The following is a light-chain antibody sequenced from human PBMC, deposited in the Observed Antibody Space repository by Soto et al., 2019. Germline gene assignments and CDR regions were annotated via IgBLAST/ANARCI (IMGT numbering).Light chain of an antibody. J-gene: IGKJ4*01. CDR1: QSVSGN. CDR2: SAS. V-gene: IGKV3-15*01. CDR3: QQYNNWLS. Sequence: EIVMTPSPATLSLSPGGGATLSRRASQSVSGNLAWYQQKPGQAPRLLIYSASTRATGIPARFSGSGSGTEFTLTISSLQSEDFAVYYCQQYNNWLSFGGGTKVDIK.